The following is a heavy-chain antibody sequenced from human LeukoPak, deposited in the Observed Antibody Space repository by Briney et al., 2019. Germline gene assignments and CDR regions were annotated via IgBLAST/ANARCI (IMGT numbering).Heavy chain of an antibody. D-gene: IGHD4-17*01. CDR3: ARPATVTGDWYFDL. CDR2: IWYDGTNK. Sequence: GGSLRLSCAGSGFTFSTYAMHWVRQAPGKGLEWVALIWYDGTNKYYADSVKGRFTISRDNSKNTLYLQMNSLRVEDTAVYYCARPATVTGDWYFDLWGRDTLVTVSS. J-gene: IGHJ2*01. CDR1: GFTFSTYA. V-gene: IGHV3-33*08.